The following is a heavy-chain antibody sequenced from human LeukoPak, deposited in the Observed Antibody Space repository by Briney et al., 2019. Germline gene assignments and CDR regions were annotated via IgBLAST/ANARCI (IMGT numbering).Heavy chain of an antibody. CDR1: GGSNSSGSYY. J-gene: IGHJ2*01. CDR3: ARAILTASGFVWHFDL. D-gene: IGHD3-3*01. V-gene: IGHV4-31*03. CDR2: THYSGSG. Sequence: PSETLSLTCTVSGGSNSSGSYYWTWIRQYPGKGLEWIGYTHYSGSGYNNPSLKSRVTISVDTSKSQFSLKLNSVTAADTAVYFCARAILTASGFVWHFDLWGRGTLVTVSS.